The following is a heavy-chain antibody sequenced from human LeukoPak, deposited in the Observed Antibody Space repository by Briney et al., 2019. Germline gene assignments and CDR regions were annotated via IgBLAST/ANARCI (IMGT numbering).Heavy chain of an antibody. J-gene: IGHJ4*02. CDR1: GFTFSSYG. CDR2: IWYNESNK. D-gene: IGHD1-1*01. Sequence: GGSLRLSCAASGFTFSSYGIHCLPQAPGKGLEGWAVIWYNESNKYYTDSVKGRFTISRDNAKNTLYLQMNSLRAEDTAVYYCAKAVAANWKEGLDYWGQGTLVTVSS. CDR3: AKAVAANWKEGLDY. V-gene: IGHV3-33*06.